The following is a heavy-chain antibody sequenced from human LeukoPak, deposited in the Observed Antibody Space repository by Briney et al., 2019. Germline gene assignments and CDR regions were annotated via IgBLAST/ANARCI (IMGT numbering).Heavy chain of an antibody. V-gene: IGHV3-48*02. Sequence: GGSLRLSCAASGFSFSNSSMNWVRQSPGKGLEWVSYISGSTTATYYADSVRGRFTISRDNVKKSLYLQMNSLRDEDTAVYYCASGSPAGDYWGQGTLVTVSS. D-gene: IGHD1-26*01. J-gene: IGHJ4*02. CDR3: ASGSPAGDY. CDR2: ISGSTTAT. CDR1: GFSFSNSS.